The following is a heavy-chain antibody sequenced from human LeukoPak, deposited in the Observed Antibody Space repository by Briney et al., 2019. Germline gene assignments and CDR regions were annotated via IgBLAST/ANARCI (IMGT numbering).Heavy chain of an antibody. CDR3: ARFGTITYFDY. CDR2: ISYSGST. CDR1: GGSISSYY. J-gene: IGHJ4*02. D-gene: IGHD3/OR15-3a*01. V-gene: IGHV4-59*08. Sequence: SETLSLTCTVSGGSISSYYWSWIRQPPGKGQEWIGYISYSGSTKYNPSLKSRVTISIDTSKKQFSLNLSSVTAADTAVYYCARFGTITYFDYWGQGTLVTVFS.